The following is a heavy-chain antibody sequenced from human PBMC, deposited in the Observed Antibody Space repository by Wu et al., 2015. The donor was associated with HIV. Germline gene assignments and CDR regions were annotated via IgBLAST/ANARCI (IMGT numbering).Heavy chain of an antibody. CDR1: GYTFISYD. V-gene: IGHV1-8*03. J-gene: IGHJ4*02. CDR2: MNPNSGNT. Sequence: QVQLVQSGAEVKKPGASVKVSCKASGYTFISYDINWVRQATGQGLEWMGWMNPNSGNTGYAQKFQGRVTITRNTSISTAYMELSSLRSEDTAVYYCARGLNLDTAMVLYYFDFWGQGTLVTSP. D-gene: IGHD5-18*01. CDR3: ARGLNLDTAMVLYYFDF.